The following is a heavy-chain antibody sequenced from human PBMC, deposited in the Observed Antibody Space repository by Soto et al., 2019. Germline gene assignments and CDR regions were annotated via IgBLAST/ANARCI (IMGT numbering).Heavy chain of an antibody. J-gene: IGHJ6*02. Sequence: QVQLVESGGGVAQPGRSPRLSCTVSGFTFSGHAMHWVRQAPGKGPEWVTQIWYDGSNKYYAESVKGRFTISRDNSKNTLYLQMNSLRVEDTAVYYCARDGQGLAPYALDVWGQGTSVTVSS. CDR1: GFTFSGHA. V-gene: IGHV3-33*01. CDR2: IWYDGSNK. CDR3: ARDGQGLAPYALDV. D-gene: IGHD6-19*01.